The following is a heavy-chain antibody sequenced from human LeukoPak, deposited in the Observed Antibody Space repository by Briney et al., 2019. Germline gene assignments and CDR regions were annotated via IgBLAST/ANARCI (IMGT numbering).Heavy chain of an antibody. CDR3: ARDSPGANWGSSYFDS. Sequence: GASVRVSCKASGYTFTSYGISWVRQAPGQGLEWMGWISAYNGNTNYAQKLQGRVTMTPDTSTSTAYMELRSLRSDDTAVYYCARDSPGANWGSSYFDSWGQGTLVTVSS. CDR1: GYTFTSYG. J-gene: IGHJ4*02. V-gene: IGHV1-18*01. D-gene: IGHD7-27*01. CDR2: ISAYNGNT.